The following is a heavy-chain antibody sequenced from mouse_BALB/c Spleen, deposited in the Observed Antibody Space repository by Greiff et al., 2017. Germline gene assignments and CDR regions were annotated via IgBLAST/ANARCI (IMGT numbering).Heavy chain of an antibody. D-gene: IGHD2-4*01. CDR2: ISSGGGST. CDR1: GFAFSSYD. J-gene: IGHJ3*01. Sequence: EVKLVESGGGLVKPGGSLKLSCAASGFAFSSYDMSWVRQTPEKRLEWVAYISSGGGSTYYPDTVKGRFTISRDNAKNTLYLQMSSLKSEDTAMYYCARQVIYYDYEVPFAYWGQGTLVTVSA. CDR3: ARQVIYYDYEVPFAY. V-gene: IGHV5-12-1*01.